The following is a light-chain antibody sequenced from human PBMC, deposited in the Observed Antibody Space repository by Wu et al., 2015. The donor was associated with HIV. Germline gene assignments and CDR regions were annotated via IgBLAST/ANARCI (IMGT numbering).Light chain of an antibody. CDR3: QQSDTTLWT. Sequence: DIQMTQSPPSLSAFRGDRVTITCRASQSITNYLNWYQQKPGKAPKLLIYGASTLQSGVPSRFSGSGSGTDFTLTINNLQPEDFATYYCQQSDTTLWTFGQGTKVEMK. CDR2: GAS. V-gene: IGKV1-39*01. CDR1: QSITNY. J-gene: IGKJ1*01.